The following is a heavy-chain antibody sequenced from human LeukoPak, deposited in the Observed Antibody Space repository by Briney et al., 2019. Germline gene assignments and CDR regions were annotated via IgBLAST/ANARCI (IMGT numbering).Heavy chain of an antibody. CDR3: ARTGDGCNYYNYYYMDV. CDR2: IYYSVRT. Sequence: TSETLSLTCSVSGASISSHYWSWIRQPPGKGLEWIGYIYYSVRTNYNPSLKSRVTISVDMPNNQFSLKMSSVTAADTAVYYCARTGDGCNYYNYYYMDVWGKGTTVTVTS. D-gene: IGHD5-24*01. CDR1: GASISSHY. J-gene: IGHJ6*03. V-gene: IGHV4-59*11.